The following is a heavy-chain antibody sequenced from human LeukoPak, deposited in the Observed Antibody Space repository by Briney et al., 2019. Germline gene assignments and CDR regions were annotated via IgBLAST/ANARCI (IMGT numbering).Heavy chain of an antibody. CDR3: ARVPVLEESYYGMDV. D-gene: IGHD4/OR15-4a*01. CDR2: IYYSGST. Sequence: SQTLSLTCTVSGGSISSGGYCWSWIRQHPGKGLEWIGYIYYSGSTYYNPSLKSRVTISVDTSKNQFSLKLSSVTAADTAVYYCARVPVLEESYYGMDVWGQGTTVTVSS. CDR1: GGSISSGGYC. V-gene: IGHV4-31*03. J-gene: IGHJ6*02.